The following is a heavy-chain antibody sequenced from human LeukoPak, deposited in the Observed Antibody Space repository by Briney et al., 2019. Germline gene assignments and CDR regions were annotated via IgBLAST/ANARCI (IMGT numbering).Heavy chain of an antibody. CDR2: ISAYNGNT. V-gene: IGHV1-18*01. CDR1: GYTFTSYG. Sequence: ASVKVSCKASGYTFTSYGISWVRQAPGQGLEWMGWISAYNGNTNYAQKLQGRVTMTTDTSTSTAYMELRSLRSDDTAVYYCARDLPRRMATTQPAGYCGQGTLVTVSS. CDR3: ARDLPRRMATTQPAGY. J-gene: IGHJ4*02. D-gene: IGHD5-24*01.